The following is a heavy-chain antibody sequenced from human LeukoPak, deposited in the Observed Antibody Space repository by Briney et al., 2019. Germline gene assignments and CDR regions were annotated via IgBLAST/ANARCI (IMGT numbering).Heavy chain of an antibody. CDR1: GFTVSDNY. Sequence: GGSMRLSCAASGFTVSDNYMSWIRQAPGKGLEWVSVIYSDGSTYYADSVKGRFTISRDNSKNTVYLQMNSLRAEDTAVYYCARDIRSVADYWGQGTLVTVSS. J-gene: IGHJ4*02. CDR2: IYSDGST. V-gene: IGHV3-66*01. CDR3: ARDIRSVADY. D-gene: IGHD3-3*01.